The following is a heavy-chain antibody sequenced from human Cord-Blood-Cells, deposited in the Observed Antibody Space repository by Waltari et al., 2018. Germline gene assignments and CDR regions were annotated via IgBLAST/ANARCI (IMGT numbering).Heavy chain of an antibody. CDR2: INPNSGGT. J-gene: IGHJ5*02. D-gene: IGHD1-7*01. V-gene: IGHV1-2*02. CDR3: ARGVSPRITGTNWFDP. Sequence: QVQLVQSGAAVKKPGASVKVSCKASGYTFTGYYMHWVRQAHGQGLEWMGWINPNSGGTNYEQKFQGRVTMTSDTSISTAYMELSRLRSDDTAVYYCARGVSPRITGTNWFDPWGQGTLVTVSS. CDR1: GYTFTGYY.